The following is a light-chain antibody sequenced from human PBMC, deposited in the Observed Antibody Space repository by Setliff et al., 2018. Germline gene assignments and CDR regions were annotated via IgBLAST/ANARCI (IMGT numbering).Light chain of an antibody. CDR3: LSYTSETTHAL. J-gene: IGLJ2*01. CDR2: EVT. V-gene: IGLV2-14*03. Sequence: QSALTQPAAVSGSPGQSIIISCAGTNSDVGGYNYVSWYQQHPNKAPKLMIYEVTKRPSGVSDRFSGSKSGNTASLTISGLQAEDEADYYCLSYTSETTHALFAGGTK. CDR1: NSDVGGYNY.